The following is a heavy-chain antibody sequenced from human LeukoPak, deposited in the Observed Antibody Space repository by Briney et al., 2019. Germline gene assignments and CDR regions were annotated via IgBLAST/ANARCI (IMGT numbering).Heavy chain of an antibody. CDR1: GFTFSSYS. CDR2: ISSSSSYI. V-gene: IGHV3-21*01. CDR3: ARDGYSYGSGAFDI. Sequence: PGGSLRLYCAASGFTFSSYSMNWVRQAPGKGLEWVSSISSSSSYIYYADSVKGRFTISRDNAKNSLYLQMNSLRAEDTAVYYCARDGYSYGSGAFDIWGQGTMVTVSS. D-gene: IGHD5-18*01. J-gene: IGHJ3*02.